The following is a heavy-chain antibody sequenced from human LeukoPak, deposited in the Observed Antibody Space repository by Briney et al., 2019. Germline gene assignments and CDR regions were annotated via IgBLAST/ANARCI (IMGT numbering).Heavy chain of an antibody. CDR3: ARETRRGGYSGYESNWFDP. Sequence: ASVKVSCTASGYTFTSYDINWVRQATGQGLEWMGWMNPNSGNTGYAQKFQGRVTMTRNTSISTAYMELSSLRSEDTAVYYCARETRRGGYSGYESNWFDPWGQGTLVTVSS. D-gene: IGHD5-12*01. CDR2: MNPNSGNT. J-gene: IGHJ5*02. CDR1: GYTFTSYD. V-gene: IGHV1-8*01.